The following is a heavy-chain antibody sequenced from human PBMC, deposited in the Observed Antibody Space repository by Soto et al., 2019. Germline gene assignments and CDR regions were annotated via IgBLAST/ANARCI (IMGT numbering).Heavy chain of an antibody. D-gene: IGHD2-21*02. CDR2: ISDSGST. CDR1: GGSISSYY. J-gene: IGHJ3*02. V-gene: IGHV4-59*08. Sequence: SETLSLTCTVSGGSISSYYWSWIRLSPGKGLEWIGYISDSGSTKYYPSLKSRVTISVDTSKNQFSLNLSSVTATDTAVYYCARHSYCAGDCYGNRAFEIWGQGTMVTVSS. CDR3: ARHSYCAGDCYGNRAFEI.